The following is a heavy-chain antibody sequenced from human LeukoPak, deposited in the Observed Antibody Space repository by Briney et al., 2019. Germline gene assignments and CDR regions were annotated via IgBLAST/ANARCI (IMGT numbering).Heavy chain of an antibody. CDR2: IIPILGIA. CDR1: GGTFSSYA. Sequence: AVKVSCKASGGTFSSYAISWVRQAPRQGREWMGRIIPILGIANYAQKFQGRVTITADKSTSTAYLELSSLRAEDAAVYYCARDLVTVTKGFDIWGQGTMVSVSS. CDR3: ARDLVTVTKGFDI. D-gene: IGHD4-17*01. V-gene: IGHV1-69*04. J-gene: IGHJ3*02.